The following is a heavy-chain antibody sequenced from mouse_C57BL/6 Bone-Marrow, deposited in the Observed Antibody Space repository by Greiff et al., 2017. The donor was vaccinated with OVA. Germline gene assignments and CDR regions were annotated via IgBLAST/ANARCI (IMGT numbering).Heavy chain of an antibody. J-gene: IGHJ2*01. CDR2: IYPGSGST. CDR1: GYTFTSYW. Sequence: QVQLQQPGAELVKPGASVKMSCTASGYTFTSYWITWVKQRPGQGLEWIGDIYPGSGSTNYNEKFKSKATLTLNTSSSTAYMQLSSLTSEDSAVYYCAVEDYWGQGTTLTVSS. V-gene: IGHV1-55*01. CDR3: AVEDY.